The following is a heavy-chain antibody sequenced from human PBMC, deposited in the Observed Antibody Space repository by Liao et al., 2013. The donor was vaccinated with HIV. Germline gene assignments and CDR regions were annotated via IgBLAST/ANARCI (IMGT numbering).Heavy chain of an antibody. CDR1: GGSISSNSYYY. CDR3: AREAPAVVDY. Sequence: QLQLQESGPGLVKPSETLSLTCTVSGGSISSNSYYYWGWIRQPPGKGLEWIGSFYYGGSTYQNPSLKTRVTISVDTSKNQFSLKLASVTAADTAVYHCAREAPAVVDYWGQGTLVTVSS. D-gene: IGHD6-25*01. J-gene: IGHJ4*02. CDR2: FYYGGST. V-gene: IGHV4-39*07.